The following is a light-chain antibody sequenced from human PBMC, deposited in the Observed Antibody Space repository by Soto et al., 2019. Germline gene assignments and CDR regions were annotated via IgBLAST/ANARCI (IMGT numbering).Light chain of an antibody. Sequence: DIVMTQSPLSLPVTPGEPSSISCMSSQSLLHSNGYNYLDCYLQKSGQSTQLLIYLVSIRASGVPERLSGSGSGKDFTMKIGRVEAEDVGVYYCMQARQTLYTFGQGTKVDIK. V-gene: IGKV2-28*01. J-gene: IGKJ2*01. CDR3: MQARQTLYT. CDR2: LVS. CDR1: QSLLHSNGYNY.